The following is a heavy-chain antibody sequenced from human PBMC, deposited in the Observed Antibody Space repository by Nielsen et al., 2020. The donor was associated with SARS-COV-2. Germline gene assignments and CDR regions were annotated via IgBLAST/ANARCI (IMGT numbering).Heavy chain of an antibody. CDR2: IKQDGSEK. CDR1: GFTFSSYW. D-gene: IGHD5-18*01. CDR3: ARDSGDTAMNYYYYYGMDV. Sequence: GGSLRLSCAASGFTFSSYWMSWVRQAPGKGLEWVANIKQDGSEKYYVDSVKGRFTISRDNAKNSPYLQMNSLRAEDTAVYYCARDSGDTAMNYYYYYGMDVWGQGTTVTVSS. V-gene: IGHV3-7*01. J-gene: IGHJ6*02.